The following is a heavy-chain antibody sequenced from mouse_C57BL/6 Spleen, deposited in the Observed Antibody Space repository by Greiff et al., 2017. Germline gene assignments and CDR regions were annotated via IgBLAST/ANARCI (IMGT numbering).Heavy chain of an antibody. CDR3: ARQDGAYGNYWYFDV. Sequence: EVKLMESGGDLVKPGGSLKLSCAASGFTFSSYGMSWVRQTPDKRLEWVATISSGGSYTYYPDSVKGRFTISRDNAKNTLYLQMSSLKSEDTAMDYCARQDGAYGNYWYFDVWGTGTTVTVSS. J-gene: IGHJ1*03. CDR2: ISSGGSYT. V-gene: IGHV5-6*01. D-gene: IGHD2-1*01. CDR1: GFTFSSYG.